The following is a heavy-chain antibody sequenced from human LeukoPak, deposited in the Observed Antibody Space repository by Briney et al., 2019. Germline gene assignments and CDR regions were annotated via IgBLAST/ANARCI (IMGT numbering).Heavy chain of an antibody. J-gene: IGHJ3*02. CDR3: ARSYIAAAGTSGAFDI. CDR1: GYTFTSYD. D-gene: IGHD6-13*01. V-gene: IGHV1-8*01. CDR2: MSPNSGNT. Sequence: GASVKVSCKASGYTFTSYDINWVRQATGQGLEWMGWMSPNSGNTGYAQKFQGRVTMTRNTSISTAYMELSSLRSEDTAVYYCARSYIAAAGTSGAFDIWGQGTMVTVSS.